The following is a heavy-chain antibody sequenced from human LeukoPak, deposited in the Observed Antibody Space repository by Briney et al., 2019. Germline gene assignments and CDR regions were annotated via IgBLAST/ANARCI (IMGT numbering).Heavy chain of an antibody. V-gene: IGHV4-4*07. J-gene: IGHJ4*02. CDR3: ARDIPSYYYDSSGPGSIDY. Sequence: SETPSLTCTVSGGSISNYYWSWIRQPAEKRLEWIGRVYISGSTNYNPSLSSRVTMSVDTSKNQFSLKLSSVTAADTAVYYCARDIPSYYYDSSGPGSIDYWGQGTLVTVSS. D-gene: IGHD3-22*01. CDR2: VYISGST. CDR1: GGSISNYY.